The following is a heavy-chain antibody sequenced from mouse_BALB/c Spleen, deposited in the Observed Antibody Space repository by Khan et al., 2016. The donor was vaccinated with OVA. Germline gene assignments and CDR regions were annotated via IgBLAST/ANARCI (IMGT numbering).Heavy chain of an antibody. J-gene: IGHJ3*01. Sequence: EVELVESGGDLVKPGGSLKLSCAASGFTFSSYGMSWVRQTPDKRLEWVAIIISGDIYIYYPDSVKGRFTISRDNAKNTLYLQMSSLKSEDTAMYYCARQGYGGGFAYWGQGTLVTVSA. CDR2: IISGDIYI. V-gene: IGHV5-6*01. CDR3: ARQGYGGGFAY. D-gene: IGHD1-1*01. CDR1: GFTFSSYG.